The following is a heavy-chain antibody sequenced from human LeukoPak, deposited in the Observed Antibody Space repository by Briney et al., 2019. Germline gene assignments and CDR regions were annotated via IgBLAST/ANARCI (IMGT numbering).Heavy chain of an antibody. CDR3: AKDWRHFLPSYFDY. J-gene: IGHJ4*02. Sequence: GGSLRLSCAASGFTFTTYAMNWVRQAPGKVLEWVAGVSGSGSSPYYADSVKGRFTISRDNSKNTLYLQMNSLRAEGTAVYYCAKDWRHFLPSYFDYWGQGTLVNVSS. CDR2: VSGSGSSP. D-gene: IGHD3-3*02. CDR1: GFTFTTYA. V-gene: IGHV3-23*01.